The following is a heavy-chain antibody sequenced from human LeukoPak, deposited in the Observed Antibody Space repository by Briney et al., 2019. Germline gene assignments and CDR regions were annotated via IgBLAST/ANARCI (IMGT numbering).Heavy chain of an antibody. CDR1: GGSLSSSSYY. V-gene: IGHV4-39*01. D-gene: IGHD2-15*01. Sequence: SETLSLTCTVSGGSLSSSSYYWGWIRQPPGKGLEWIGSIYYSGSTYYNPSLKSRVTISVDTSKNQFSLKLSSVTAADTAVYYCASGPIVVVSKDAFDIWGQGTMVTVSS. CDR3: ASGPIVVVSKDAFDI. CDR2: IYYSGST. J-gene: IGHJ3*02.